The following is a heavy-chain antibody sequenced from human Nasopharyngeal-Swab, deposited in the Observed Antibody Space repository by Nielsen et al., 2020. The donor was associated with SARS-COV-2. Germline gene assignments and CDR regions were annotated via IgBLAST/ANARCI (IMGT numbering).Heavy chain of an antibody. V-gene: IGHV3-23*01. CDR3: ARDTVLRYFDWLSGDYGMDV. D-gene: IGHD3-9*01. CDR2: ISGSGGST. Sequence: GESLKISCAASGFTFSSYAMSWVRQAPGKGLEWVSAISGSGGSTYYADSVKGRFTISRDNAKNSLYLQMNSLRAEDTAVYYCARDTVLRYFDWLSGDYGMDVWGQGTTVTVSS. J-gene: IGHJ6*02. CDR1: GFTFSSYA.